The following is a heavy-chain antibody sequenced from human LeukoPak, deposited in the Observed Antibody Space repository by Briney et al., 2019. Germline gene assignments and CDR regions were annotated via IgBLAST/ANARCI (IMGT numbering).Heavy chain of an antibody. D-gene: IGHD6-13*01. CDR1: GGSISSGSYY. V-gene: IGHV4-61*02. CDR3: ARGRRGSSWAYYFDY. Sequence: PSQTLSLTCTVSGGSISSGSYYWRWIRQPAGKGLEWIGRIYTSGSTNYNPSLKSRVTISVDTSKNQFSLKLSSVTAADTAVYYCARGRRGSSWAYYFDYWGQGTLVTVSS. J-gene: IGHJ4*02. CDR2: IYTSGST.